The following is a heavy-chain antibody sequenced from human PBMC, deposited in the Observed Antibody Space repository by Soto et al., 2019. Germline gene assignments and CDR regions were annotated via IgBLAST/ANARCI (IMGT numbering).Heavy chain of an antibody. CDR1: GFTFGDYG. V-gene: IGHV3-20*04. CDR2: INWNGGST. D-gene: IGHD5-18*01. CDR3: ARDISYGYYYYMDV. J-gene: IGHJ6*03. Sequence: GESLKISCAASGFTFGDYGMSWVRQAPGKGLEWVSGINWNGGSTGYADSVKGRFTISRDNAKNSLYLQMNSLRAEDTALYYCARDISYGYYYYMDVWGKGTTVTVSS.